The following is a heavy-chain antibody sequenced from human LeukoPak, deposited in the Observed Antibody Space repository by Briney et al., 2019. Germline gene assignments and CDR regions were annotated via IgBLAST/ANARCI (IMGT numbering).Heavy chain of an antibody. D-gene: IGHD4-17*01. CDR3: ARTPDGDKFDY. CDR1: GYIFTSYA. CDR2: INAGNGNT. Sequence: GASVKVSCKASGYIFTSYAMHWVRQAPGQGLEWMGWINAGNGNTKYSQKFQGRVTITRDTSASTAYMELSSLRSEDTAVYYCARTPDGDKFDYWGQGTLVTVSS. J-gene: IGHJ4*02. V-gene: IGHV1-3*01.